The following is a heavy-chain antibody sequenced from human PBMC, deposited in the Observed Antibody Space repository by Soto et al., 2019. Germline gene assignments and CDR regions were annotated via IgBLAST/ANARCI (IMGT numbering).Heavy chain of an antibody. CDR3: VKDRWAGRRGAFDY. CDR2: INWDSGFI. V-gene: IGHV3-9*01. CDR1: GFTFDDYA. Sequence: EVQLVESGGGLVQPGRSLRLSCAASGFTFDDYAMHWVRQAPGKGLEWVSNINWDSGFIDYADSVKGRFTISRDNAKNSLYLQMSSLRPEDTAFYYCVKDRWAGRRGAFDYWGQGTLVTVSS. J-gene: IGHJ4*02. D-gene: IGHD6-6*01.